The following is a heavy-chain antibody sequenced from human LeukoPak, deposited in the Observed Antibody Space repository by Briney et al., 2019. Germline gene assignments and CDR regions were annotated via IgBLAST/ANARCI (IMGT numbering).Heavy chain of an antibody. CDR3: ARDHDYTFDY. V-gene: IGHV3-7*01. D-gene: IGHD4-11*01. J-gene: IGHJ4*02. Sequence: TGESLRLSCTASGFTFSIYWMSWVRQAPGKGLEWVANIKGDGGERYYVDSVKGRFTISRDNAKNSLYLQMNSLRAENTAIYYCARDHDYTFDYWGQGTLVPVSS. CDR2: IKGDGGER. CDR1: GFTFSIYW.